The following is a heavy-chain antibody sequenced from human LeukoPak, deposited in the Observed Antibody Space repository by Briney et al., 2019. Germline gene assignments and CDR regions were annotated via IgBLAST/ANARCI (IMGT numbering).Heavy chain of an antibody. CDR3: VKDQRRYCSSTSCYVFDY. CDR1: GFTFSSYA. D-gene: IGHD2-2*01. CDR2: ISSNGGST. Sequence: GGSLRLSCSASGFTFSSYAMHWVRQAPGKGLEYVSAISSNGGSTYYADSVKGRFTISIDNSKNTLYLQMSSLRAEDTAVYYCVKDQRRYCSSTSCYVFDYWGQGTLVTVSS. J-gene: IGHJ4*02. V-gene: IGHV3-64D*06.